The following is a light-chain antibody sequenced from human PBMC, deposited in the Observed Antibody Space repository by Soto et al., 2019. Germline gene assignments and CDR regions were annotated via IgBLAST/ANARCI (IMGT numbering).Light chain of an antibody. V-gene: IGKV3-15*01. J-gene: IGKJ4*01. CDR3: QQYNYWPPVT. Sequence: EIVVTQSPATLSVSPGERATLSCRASQGVGSNLAWYQHKPGQAPRLLIFGASTRATDIPARFSGSGSGTEFTLTISSVQSVDFAVYYCQQYNYWPPVTFGGGTKVEIK. CDR2: GAS. CDR1: QGVGSN.